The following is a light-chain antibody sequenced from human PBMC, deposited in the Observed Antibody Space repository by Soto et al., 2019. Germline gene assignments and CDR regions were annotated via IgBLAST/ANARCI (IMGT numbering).Light chain of an antibody. CDR3: SSYTGSTTPWV. Sequence: QSALTQPASVSGSPGQSITISCTGTSSDIGAYNYVSWYQQHPGKAPKLMIYDVSHRPSGVPVRFSGSKSGNTASPTISGLQAEDETEYYCSSYTGSTTPWVFGGGTKLTVL. V-gene: IGLV2-14*03. CDR2: DVS. J-gene: IGLJ3*02. CDR1: SSDIGAYNY.